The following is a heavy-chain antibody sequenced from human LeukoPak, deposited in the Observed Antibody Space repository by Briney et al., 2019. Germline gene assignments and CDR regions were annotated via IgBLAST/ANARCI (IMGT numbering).Heavy chain of an antibody. Sequence: GGSLRLSWAASGFTFSSYGMHWVRQAPGKGLEGGAVISYDGSNKYYADSVKGRFTISKDHSTNTLYLQMNSLRAEDTAVYYCAKGFGQHYDILTGYPYWGQGTLVTVSS. V-gene: IGHV3-30*18. CDR1: GFTFSSYG. CDR2: ISYDGSNK. D-gene: IGHD3-9*01. CDR3: AKGFGQHYDILTGYPY. J-gene: IGHJ4*02.